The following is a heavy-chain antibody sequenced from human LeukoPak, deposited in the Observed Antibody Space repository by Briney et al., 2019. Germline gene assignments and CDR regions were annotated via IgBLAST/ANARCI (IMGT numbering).Heavy chain of an antibody. CDR2: ISSSSSTI. CDR3: ARDQEDPRFDY. J-gene: IGHJ4*02. V-gene: IGHV3-48*04. Sequence: GGSLRLSCAASGFTFSSYSMNWVRQAPGKGLEWVSYISSSSSTIYYADSVKGRFTISRDNAKNSLYLQMNSLRAEDTAVYYCARDQEDPRFDYWGQGTLVTVSS. CDR1: GFTFSSYS.